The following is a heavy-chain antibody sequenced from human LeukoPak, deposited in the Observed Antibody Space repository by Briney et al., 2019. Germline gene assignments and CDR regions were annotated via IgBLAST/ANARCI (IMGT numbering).Heavy chain of an antibody. Sequence: SETLSLTCTVSGGSISSSSYYWGWIRQPPGKGLEWIGSIYYSGSTYYNPSLKSRVTISVDTSKNQFSLKLSSVTAADTAVYYCARGCTYDSSGYYSGNYYYYMDVWGKGTTVTVSS. CDR1: GGSISSSSYY. D-gene: IGHD3-22*01. CDR3: ARGCTYDSSGYYSGNYYYYMDV. CDR2: IYYSGST. V-gene: IGHV4-39*01. J-gene: IGHJ6*03.